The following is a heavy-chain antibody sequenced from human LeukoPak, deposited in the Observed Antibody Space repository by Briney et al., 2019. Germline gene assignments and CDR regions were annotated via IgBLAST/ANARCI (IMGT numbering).Heavy chain of an antibody. CDR3: AKSVVVRGPYGMDV. CDR2: ISGSGGST. V-gene: IGHV3-23*01. J-gene: IGHJ6*02. D-gene: IGHD3-10*01. Sequence: GGPLRLSCAASGFTFSSYAMSWVRQAPGKGLEWVSAISGSGGSTYYADSVKGRFTISRDNSKNTLYPQMNSLRAEDTAVYYCAKSVVVRGPYGMDVWGQGTTVTVSS. CDR1: GFTFSSYA.